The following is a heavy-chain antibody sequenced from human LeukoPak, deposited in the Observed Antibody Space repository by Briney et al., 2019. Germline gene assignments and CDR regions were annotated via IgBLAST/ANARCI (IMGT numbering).Heavy chain of an antibody. D-gene: IGHD6-13*01. V-gene: IGHV3-53*01. CDR1: GFTASSNY. J-gene: IGHJ6*03. CDR3: ARAAAAGMSTYYYYYMDV. CDR2: IYSGGST. Sequence: GGSLRLSCAASGFTASSNYMSWVRQAPGKGLEWVSVIYSGGSTYYADSVKGRFTISRDNSKNTLYLQMNSLRAEDTAVYYCARAAAAGMSTYYYYYMDVWGKGTTVTVSS.